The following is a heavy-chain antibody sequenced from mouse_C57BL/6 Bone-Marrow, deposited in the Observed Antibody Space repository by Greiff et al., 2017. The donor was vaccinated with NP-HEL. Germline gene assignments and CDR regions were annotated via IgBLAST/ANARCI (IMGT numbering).Heavy chain of an antibody. CDR1: GYTFTSYW. V-gene: IGHV1-64*01. CDR2: IHPNSGST. Sequence: QVQLQQPGAELVKPGASVKLSCKASGYTFTSYWMHWVKQRPGQGLEWIGMIHPNSGSTNYNEKFKSKATLTVDTSSSTAYMQLSSLTSEDSAVYYCARRSGGYSWFAYWGQGTLVTVSA. D-gene: IGHD1-1*02. J-gene: IGHJ3*01. CDR3: ARRSGGYSWFAY.